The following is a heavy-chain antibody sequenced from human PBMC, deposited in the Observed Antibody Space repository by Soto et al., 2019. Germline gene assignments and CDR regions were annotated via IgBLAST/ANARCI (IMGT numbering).Heavy chain of an antibody. CDR3: AHSVEGANRFDY. D-gene: IGHD1-26*01. J-gene: IGHJ4*02. Sequence: QITLKESGPTLVKPTQTLTLTCTFSGVSLSTSGVGVGWIRQPPGKALEWLALIYWDDDKRSSPSLKSRITITKDTTKKQVVFTMTNMDPVDTATYYCAHSVEGANRFDYWGQGTLVTVSA. CDR2: IYWDDDK. CDR1: GVSLSTSGVG. V-gene: IGHV2-5*02.